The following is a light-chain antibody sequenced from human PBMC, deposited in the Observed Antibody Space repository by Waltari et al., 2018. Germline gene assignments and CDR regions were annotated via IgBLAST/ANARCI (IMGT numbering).Light chain of an antibody. J-gene: IGKJ4*01. V-gene: IGKV1-33*01. Sequence: DIQMTQSPSSLSASVGDRVTITCQASQDINKFLNWYQQKPGKAPKLLISDASKLETGVPSRFTGSGSGTHFTFTISSLHPEDVATYYCQQYDDPLTFGGGTKVEIK. CDR1: QDINKF. CDR3: QQYDDPLT. CDR2: DAS.